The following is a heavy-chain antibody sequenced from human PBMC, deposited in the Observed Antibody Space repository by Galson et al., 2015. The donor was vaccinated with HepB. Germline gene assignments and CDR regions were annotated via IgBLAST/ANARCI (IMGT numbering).Heavy chain of an antibody. Sequence: SLRLSCAASGFTFGDYAMSWFRQAPGKGLEWVGFIRSKAYGGTTEYAASVKGRFTISRDDSKSIAYLQMNSLKTEDTAVYYCTRDRNYNTVTPNWFDPWGQGTLVTVSS. CDR2: IRSKAYGGTT. J-gene: IGHJ5*02. D-gene: IGHD4-11*01. CDR3: TRDRNYNTVTPNWFDP. CDR1: GFTFGDYA. V-gene: IGHV3-49*03.